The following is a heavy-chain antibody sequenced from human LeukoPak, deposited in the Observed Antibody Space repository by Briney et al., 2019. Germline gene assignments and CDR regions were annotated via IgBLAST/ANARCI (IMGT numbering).Heavy chain of an antibody. V-gene: IGHV1-69*13. D-gene: IGHD3-22*01. J-gene: IGHJ4*02. CDR1: GGTFSSYA. CDR3: ARGGEDYYDSSGYCLDY. Sequence: ASVKVSCKASGGTFSSYAISWVRQAPGQGLEWMGGIIPIFGTANYAQKFQGRVTITADESTSTAYMELSSLRSEDTAVYYCARGGEDYYDSSGYCLDYWGQGTLVTVSS. CDR2: IIPIFGTA.